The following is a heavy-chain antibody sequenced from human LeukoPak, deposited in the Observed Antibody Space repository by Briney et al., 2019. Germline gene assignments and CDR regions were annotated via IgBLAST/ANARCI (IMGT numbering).Heavy chain of an antibody. D-gene: IGHD3-10*01. J-gene: IGHJ4*02. CDR2: IYYSGST. CDR1: GGSISSYY. CDR3: ARENTGATMGPYFDY. Sequence: SETLSLTCTVSGGSISSYYWSWIRQPPGKGLEWIGYIYYSGSTNYNPSLKSRVTISVDTSKKQFSLKLSSVTAADTAVYYCARENTGATMGPYFDYWGQGTLVTVSS. V-gene: IGHV4-59*01.